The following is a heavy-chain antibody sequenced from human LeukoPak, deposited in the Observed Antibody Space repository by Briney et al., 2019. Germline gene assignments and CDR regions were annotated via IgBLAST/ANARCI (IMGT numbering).Heavy chain of an antibody. J-gene: IGHJ5*02. CDR2: IYYSGST. CDR1: GGSISSYY. V-gene: IGHV4-59*01. Sequence: PSETLSLTCTVSGGSISSYYWSLIRQPPGKGLEWIGYIYYSGSTNYNPFLKSRVTISVDTSKNQFSLKLSSVTAADTAVYYCARVGVPTGWFDPWGQGTLVTVSS. D-gene: IGHD3-16*01. CDR3: ARVGVPTGWFDP.